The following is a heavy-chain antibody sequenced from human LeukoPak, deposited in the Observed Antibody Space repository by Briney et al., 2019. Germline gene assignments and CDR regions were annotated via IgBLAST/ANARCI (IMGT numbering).Heavy chain of an antibody. CDR3: ASSLDGPNAFDI. D-gene: IGHD5-24*01. Sequence: SETLPLTCAVYGGSFSGYYWSWIRQPPGKGLEWIGEINHSGSTNYNPSLKSRVTISVDTSKNQFSLKLSSVTAADTAVYYCASSLDGPNAFDIWGQGTMVTVSS. CDR1: GGSFSGYY. V-gene: IGHV4-34*01. J-gene: IGHJ3*02. CDR2: INHSGST.